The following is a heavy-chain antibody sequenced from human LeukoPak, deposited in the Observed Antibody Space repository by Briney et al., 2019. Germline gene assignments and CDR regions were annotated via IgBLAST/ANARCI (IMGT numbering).Heavy chain of an antibody. Sequence: GGSLRLSCAASGFTFYSYEMNWVRQAPGKGLEWVSYISNSGTTIYYADSVKGRFTISRDNAKNSVYLQMNSLRAEDTAVYFCARDKTHDYGDYGYYYMDVWGKGTTVTISS. D-gene: IGHD4-17*01. CDR1: GFTFYSYE. CDR3: ARDKTHDYGDYGYYYMDV. CDR2: ISNSGTTI. V-gene: IGHV3-48*03. J-gene: IGHJ6*03.